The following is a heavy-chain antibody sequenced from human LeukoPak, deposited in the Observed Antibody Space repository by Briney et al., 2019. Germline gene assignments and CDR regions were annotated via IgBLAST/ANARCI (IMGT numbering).Heavy chain of an antibody. CDR3: ARGTYWSGYSDAFDI. J-gene: IGHJ3*02. Sequence: SAKVSCKASGGTFSSYAISWVRQAPGQGLEWMGGIIPIFGTANYAQKFQGRVTITTDESTSTAYMELSSLRSEDTAVYYCARGTYWSGYSDAFDIWGQGTMVTVSS. CDR1: GGTFSSYA. V-gene: IGHV1-69*05. D-gene: IGHD3-3*01. CDR2: IIPIFGTA.